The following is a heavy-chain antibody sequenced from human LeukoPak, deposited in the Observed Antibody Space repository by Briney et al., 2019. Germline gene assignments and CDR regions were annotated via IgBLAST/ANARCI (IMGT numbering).Heavy chain of an antibody. D-gene: IGHD3-10*01. CDR1: GDSVSSNSAT. CDR3: ARELGRRGIDY. Sequence: SQTLSLTCALSGDSVSSNSATWTFLRQSPSRGLEWLGRTYYRSKWFNEYAVSLKSRITINTDTSKNQFSLQLTSVTPEDTAMYFCARELGRRGIDYWGQGTLVTVSS. V-gene: IGHV6-1*01. J-gene: IGHJ4*02. CDR2: TYYRSKWFN.